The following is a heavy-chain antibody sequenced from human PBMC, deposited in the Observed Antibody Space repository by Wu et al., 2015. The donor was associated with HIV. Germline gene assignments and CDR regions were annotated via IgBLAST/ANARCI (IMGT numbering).Heavy chain of an antibody. D-gene: IGHD3-10*01. Sequence: QVQLVQSGAEVKKPGASVKVSCKASGYTFTSYGISWVRQAPGQGLEWMGWISAYNGNTNYAQKLQGRVTMTTDTSTSTAYMELRSLRSDDTAVYYCARGLGYYYGSGSDYYYYGMDVWGQGTTVTVSS. CDR1: GYTFTSYG. CDR3: ARGLGYYYGSGSDYYYYGMDV. J-gene: IGHJ6*02. V-gene: IGHV1-18*01. CDR2: ISAYNGNT.